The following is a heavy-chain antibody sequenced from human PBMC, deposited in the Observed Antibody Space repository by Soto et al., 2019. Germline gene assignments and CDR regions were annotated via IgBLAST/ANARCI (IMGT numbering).Heavy chain of an antibody. V-gene: IGHV3-73*01. J-gene: IGHJ5*02. CDR1: GFTFSDSA. D-gene: IGHD2-2*01. Sequence: DVQLVESGGGLVQPGGSLKLSCAASGFTFSDSAMHWVRQASGKWLEWVGRIRSKANSYATAYAASVKGRFTISRDDSKNTAYLQMNSLKTEDTAVYYCTRHGDIVVVPAALSYSWFDPWGQGTLVTVSS. CDR2: IRSKANSYAT. CDR3: TRHGDIVVVPAALSYSWFDP.